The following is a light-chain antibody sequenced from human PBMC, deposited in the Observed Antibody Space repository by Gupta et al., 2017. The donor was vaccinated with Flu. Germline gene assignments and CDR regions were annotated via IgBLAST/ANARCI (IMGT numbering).Light chain of an antibody. Sequence: GQPPKVLINWGSSRESGVPDRFSGSGSGTDFTLTINNLQAEDVAVYYCQQADCIPITFGGGTKVEIK. J-gene: IGKJ4*01. CDR2: WGS. V-gene: IGKV4-1*01. CDR3: QQADCIPIT.